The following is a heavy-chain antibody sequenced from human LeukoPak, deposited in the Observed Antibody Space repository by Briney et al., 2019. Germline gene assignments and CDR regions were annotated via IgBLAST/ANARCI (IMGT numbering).Heavy chain of an antibody. Sequence: GGSLRLSCAASGFSFSSYDMHWVRQAPGKGLEWVSYISSSGSTIYYADSVKGRFTISRDNAKNSLYLQMSSLRAEDTAVYYCAVESIAAAGTNYWGQGTLVTVSS. CDR2: ISSSGSTI. J-gene: IGHJ4*02. D-gene: IGHD6-13*01. CDR1: GFSFSSYD. V-gene: IGHV3-48*03. CDR3: AVESIAAAGTNY.